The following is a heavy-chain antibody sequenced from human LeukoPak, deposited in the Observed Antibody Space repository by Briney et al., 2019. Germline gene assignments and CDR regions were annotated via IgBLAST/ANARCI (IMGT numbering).Heavy chain of an antibody. CDR2: IHYSGST. D-gene: IGHD2-2*01. V-gene: IGHV4-59*01. J-gene: IGHJ2*01. Sequence: SETLSLTCTVSGVSISSYFWTWIRHPPGKGLEWIGYIHYSGSTNHNPSLKSRVTISIDTSKNQLSLKLTSVTAADTAVYYCARGLATSSWYFDLWGRGTLVTVSS. CDR1: GVSISSYF. CDR3: ARGLATSSWYFDL.